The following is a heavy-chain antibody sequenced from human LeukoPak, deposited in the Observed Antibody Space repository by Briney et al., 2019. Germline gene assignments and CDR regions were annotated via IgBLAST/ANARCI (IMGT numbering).Heavy chain of an antibody. J-gene: IGHJ4*02. D-gene: IGHD2-2*01. CDR2: SRDKAKSYST. V-gene: IGHV3-72*01. CDR1: GFTFSSYS. CDR3: ARRSNTYYTFDY. Sequence: GGSLRLSCAASGFTFSSYSMDWVRQAPGKGLEWLARSRDKAKSYSTEHAASVKGRFTISRDNSKNSLYLQMNSLKTEDTAVYYCARRSNTYYTFDYWGQGTLVTVSS.